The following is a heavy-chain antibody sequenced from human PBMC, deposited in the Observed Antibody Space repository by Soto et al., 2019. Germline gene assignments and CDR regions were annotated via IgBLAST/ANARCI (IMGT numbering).Heavy chain of an antibody. D-gene: IGHD2-8*01. CDR1: GGSVSNSNYY. CDR3: VSQRTSVLTQAYFDY. Sequence: SETLSLTCTVSGGSVSNSNYYWGWIRQSPGKGLEWIGSVYYRGRSYSKSSVKSRVTISVDTSKNQFSLNLNSVTASDTAAYYCVSQRTSVLTQAYFDYWGPGALVTVSS. J-gene: IGHJ4*02. CDR2: VYYRGRS. V-gene: IGHV4-39*01.